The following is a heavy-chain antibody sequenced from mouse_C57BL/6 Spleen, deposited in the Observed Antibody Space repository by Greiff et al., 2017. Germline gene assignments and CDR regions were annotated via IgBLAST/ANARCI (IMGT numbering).Heavy chain of an antibody. Sequence: EVQLVESGGGLVKPGASLKLSCAASGFTFSSYAMSWVRQTPEKRLEWVATISDGGSYTYYPANVKGRFTISRDTAKNNLYLQMSHLKSEDTAMYYCARDQDYDSSWFAYWGKGTLVTVSA. CDR1: GFTFSSYA. V-gene: IGHV5-4*01. CDR3: ARDQDYDSSWFAY. J-gene: IGHJ3*01. CDR2: ISDGGSYT. D-gene: IGHD2-4*01.